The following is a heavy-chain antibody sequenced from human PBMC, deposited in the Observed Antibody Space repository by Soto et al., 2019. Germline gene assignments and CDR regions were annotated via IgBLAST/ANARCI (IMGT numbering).Heavy chain of an antibody. Sequence: GGSLRLSCVASGFTFSSYAMSWVRQAPGKGLEWVSAISGSGGSTYYADSVKGRFTISRDNSKNTLYLQMNSLRAEDTAVYYCAKTQIWFGDLLSFFDYWGQGTLVTVSS. CDR1: GFTFSSYA. V-gene: IGHV3-23*01. CDR2: ISGSGGST. CDR3: AKTQIWFGDLLSFFDY. J-gene: IGHJ4*02. D-gene: IGHD3-10*01.